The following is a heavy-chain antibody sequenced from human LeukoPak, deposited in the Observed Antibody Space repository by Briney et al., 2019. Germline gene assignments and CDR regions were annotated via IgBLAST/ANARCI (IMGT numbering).Heavy chain of an antibody. D-gene: IGHD6-19*01. CDR2: MNPNSGNT. J-gene: IGHJ4*02. V-gene: IGHV1-8*01. Sequence: ASVKVSCKASGYTFTRYDINWVRQATGQGLEWMGWMNPNSGNTGYAQKFQGRVTMTRNTSISTAYMELSRLRSDDTAVYYCARVVSSGWVTTDYWGQGTPVTVSS. CDR3: ARVVSSGWVTTDY. CDR1: GYTFTRYD.